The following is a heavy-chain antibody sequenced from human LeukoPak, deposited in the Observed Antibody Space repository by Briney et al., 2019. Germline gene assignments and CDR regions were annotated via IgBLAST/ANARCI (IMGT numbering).Heavy chain of an antibody. CDR1: GFTFSSYA. J-gene: IGHJ4*02. Sequence: PGGSLRLSCAASGFTFSSYAMHWVRQAPGKGLGWVAVISYDGSNKYYADSVKGRFTISRDNSKNTLYLQMNSLRAEDTAVYYCARDTGWLQGVDYFDYWGQGTLVTVSS. V-gene: IGHV3-30-3*01. CDR3: ARDTGWLQGVDYFDY. D-gene: IGHD5-18*01. CDR2: ISYDGSNK.